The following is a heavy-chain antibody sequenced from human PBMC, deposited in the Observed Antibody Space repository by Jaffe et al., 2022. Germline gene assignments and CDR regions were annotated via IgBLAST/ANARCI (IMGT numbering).Heavy chain of an antibody. V-gene: IGHV3-23*01. CDR1: GFTFSSYA. J-gene: IGHJ6*04. CDR2: ISGSGGST. CDR3: AKDTKLSGFDSHPESGVLYWWTGGVDV. Sequence: EVQLLESGGGLVQPGGSLRLSCAASGFTFSSYAMSWVRQAPGKGLEWVSAISGSGGSTYYADSVKGRFTISRDNSKNTLYLQMNSLRAEDTAVYYCAKDTKLSGFDSHPESGVLYWWTGGVDVWGKGTTVTVSS. D-gene: IGHD2-8*02.